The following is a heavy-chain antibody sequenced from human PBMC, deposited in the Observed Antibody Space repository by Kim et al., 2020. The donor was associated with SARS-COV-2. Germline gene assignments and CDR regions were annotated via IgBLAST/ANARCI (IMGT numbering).Heavy chain of an antibody. D-gene: IGHD1-26*01. CDR1: GDSFSSYT. Sequence: SVKVSCKASGDSFSSYTFSWVRQAPGQGLEWMGWIIPMLDMSNYAQKFQGRVTITADESTSTAYMELSSLTSEDTAVYYCARDYRVGTLDPNYYGMDVWGQGTTVTVSS. J-gene: IGHJ6*02. V-gene: IGHV1-69*10. CDR3: ARDYRVGTLDPNYYGMDV. CDR2: IIPMLDMS.